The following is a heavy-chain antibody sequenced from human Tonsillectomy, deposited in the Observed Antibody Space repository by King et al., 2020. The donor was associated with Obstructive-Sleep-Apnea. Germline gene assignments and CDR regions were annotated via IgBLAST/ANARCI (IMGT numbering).Heavy chain of an antibody. CDR2: ISWNSGSI. D-gene: IGHD3-10*01. CDR1: GFTFDDYA. J-gene: IGHJ4*02. Sequence: VQLVESGGGLVQPGRSLRLSCAASGFTFDDYAMHWVRQAPGKGLEWVSGISWNSGSIGYADSVKGRVTISRDTAKNSLYLQMNSLRAEDTALYYCAKGRIGELLIDYWGQGTLVTVSS. CDR3: AKGRIGELLIDY. V-gene: IGHV3-9*01.